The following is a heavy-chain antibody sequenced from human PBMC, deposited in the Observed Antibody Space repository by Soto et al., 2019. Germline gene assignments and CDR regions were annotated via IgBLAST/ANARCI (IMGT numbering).Heavy chain of an antibody. J-gene: IGHJ4*02. V-gene: IGHV3-23*01. CDR3: AKSYTTAGTAVVLDY. Sequence: PGGSLRLSCAASGFTLNNYAMSWVRQAPGKGLEWVSAIGASGGTYYADSVKGRFTISRDNSKNTLYLQMNSLGAEDTAVYYCAKSYTTAGTAVVLDYWGQGTLVTVSS. CDR2: IGASGGT. D-gene: IGHD4-4*01. CDR1: GFTLNNYA.